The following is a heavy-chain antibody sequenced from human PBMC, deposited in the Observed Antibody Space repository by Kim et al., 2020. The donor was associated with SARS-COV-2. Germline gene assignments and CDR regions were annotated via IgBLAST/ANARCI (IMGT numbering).Heavy chain of an antibody. D-gene: IGHD4-17*01. CDR1: GGSISSGGYY. Sequence: SETLSLTCTVSGGSISSGGYYWSWIRQHPGKGLEWIGYIYYSGSTYYNPSLKSRVTISVDTSKNQISLKLSSVTAADTAVYYCAYMGLIPDYGGNGWGQGTLVTVSS. CDR2: IYYSGST. V-gene: IGHV4-31*03. J-gene: IGHJ4*02. CDR3: AYMGLIPDYGGNG.